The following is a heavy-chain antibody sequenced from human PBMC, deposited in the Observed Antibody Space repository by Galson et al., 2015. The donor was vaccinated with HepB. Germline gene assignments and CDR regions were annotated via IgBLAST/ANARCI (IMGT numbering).Heavy chain of an antibody. CDR2: IKSKTDGGTT. Sequence: SLRLSCAASGFTFSNAWMSWVRQAPGKGLEWVGRIKSKTDGGTTDYAAPVKGRFTISRDDSKNTLYLQMNSLKTEDTAVYYCTTGVDGDYEEPRGSVDYWGQGTLVTVSS. V-gene: IGHV3-15*01. CDR1: GFTFSNAW. CDR3: TTGVDGDYEEPRGSVDY. J-gene: IGHJ4*02. D-gene: IGHD4-17*01.